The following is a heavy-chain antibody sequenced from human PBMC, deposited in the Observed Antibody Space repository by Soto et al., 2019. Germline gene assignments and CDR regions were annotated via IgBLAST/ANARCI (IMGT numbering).Heavy chain of an antibody. V-gene: IGHV3-30*18. D-gene: IGHD2-21*02. CDR1: GFTFSSYC. Sequence: GGSLRVSCAAAGFTFSSYCMHWVRQAPGKGLEWVAVISYDGSNKYYADSVKGRFTISRDNSKNTLYLQMNSLRAEDTAVYYCAKEGEAYCGGDCLGGVDYWGQGTLVTVSS. CDR2: ISYDGSNK. J-gene: IGHJ4*02. CDR3: AKEGEAYCGGDCLGGVDY.